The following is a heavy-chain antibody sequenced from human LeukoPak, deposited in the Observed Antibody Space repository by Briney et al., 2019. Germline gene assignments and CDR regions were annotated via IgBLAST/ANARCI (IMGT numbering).Heavy chain of an antibody. J-gene: IGHJ4*02. CDR1: GGSISSSSYY. D-gene: IGHD3-9*01. V-gene: IGHV4-39*01. CDR3: ARHDDILTGYPDH. Sequence: SETLSLTCTVSGGSISSSSYYWGWIRQPPGKGLEWIGSIYYSGSTYYNPSLKSRVTISVDTSKNQFSLKLSSVTAADTAVYYCARHDDILTGYPDHWGQGTLVTVSS. CDR2: IYYSGST.